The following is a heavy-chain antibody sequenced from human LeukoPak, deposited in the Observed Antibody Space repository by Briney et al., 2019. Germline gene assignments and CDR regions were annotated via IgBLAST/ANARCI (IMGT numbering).Heavy chain of an antibody. V-gene: IGHV3-20*04. J-gene: IGHJ5*02. CDR1: GFTFDDYG. CDR3: AKDRLTVTTWVDP. CDR2: INWNGGST. Sequence: GGSLRLSCAASGFTFDDYGMSWVRQAPGKGLEWVSGINWNGGSTGYADSVKGRFTISRDNAKNSLYLQMNSLRAEDTAVYYCAKDRLTVTTWVDPWGQGTLVTVSS. D-gene: IGHD4-17*01.